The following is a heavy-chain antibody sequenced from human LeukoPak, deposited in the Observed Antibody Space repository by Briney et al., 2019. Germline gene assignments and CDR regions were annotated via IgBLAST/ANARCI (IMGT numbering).Heavy chain of an antibody. CDR3: ARHSIRAVAGTDYAFDI. J-gene: IGHJ3*02. D-gene: IGHD6-19*01. CDR1: GGSISSYY. Sequence: SETLSLTCTVSGGSISSYYRSWIRQPPGKGLEWIGYIYYSGSTNYNPSLKSRVTISVDTSKNQFSLKLSSVTAADTAVYSCARHSIRAVAGTDYAFDIWGQGTMVTVSS. CDR2: IYYSGST. V-gene: IGHV4-59*08.